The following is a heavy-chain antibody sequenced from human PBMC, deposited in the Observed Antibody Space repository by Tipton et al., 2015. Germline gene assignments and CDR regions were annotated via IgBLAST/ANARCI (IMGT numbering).Heavy chain of an antibody. CDR3: ARHTPPLLLRFPPLGFDY. J-gene: IGHJ4*02. CDR2: IYYSGST. Sequence: TLSLTCTVSGGSVSSGSYYWSWIRQPPGKGLEWIGSIYYSGSTYYNPSLKSRVAISVDTSKNQFSLKLSSVTAADTAVYYCARHTPPLLLRFPPLGFDYWGQGTLVTVSS. D-gene: IGHD3-3*01. CDR1: GGSVSSGSYY. V-gene: IGHV4-39*01.